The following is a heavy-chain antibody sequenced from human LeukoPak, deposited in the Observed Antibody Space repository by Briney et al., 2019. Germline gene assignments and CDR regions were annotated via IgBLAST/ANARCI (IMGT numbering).Heavy chain of an antibody. Sequence: KTSETLSLTCTVSGGSISSYYWSWIRQPPGKGLEWIGYIYYSGNTNYNPSLKSRVTISVDTSKNQFSLKLSSVTAADTAVYYCARDGDGYNYKLDYWGQGTLVTVSS. V-gene: IGHV4-59*01. J-gene: IGHJ4*02. CDR2: IYYSGNT. D-gene: IGHD5-24*01. CDR3: ARDGDGYNYKLDY. CDR1: GGSISSYY.